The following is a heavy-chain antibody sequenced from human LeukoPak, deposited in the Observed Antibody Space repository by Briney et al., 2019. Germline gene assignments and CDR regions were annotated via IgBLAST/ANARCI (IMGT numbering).Heavy chain of an antibody. V-gene: IGHV3-64*01. D-gene: IGHD3-10*01. CDR2: ISSNGGST. CDR3: ARGVWFGELLSALDY. CDR1: GFTFSSYA. J-gene: IGHJ4*02. Sequence: GGSLRLSCAASGFTFSSYAMHWVRQAPGKGLEYVSAISSNGGSTYYANSVKGRFTISRDNSKNTLYLQMGSLRAEDMAVYYCARGVWFGELLSALDYWGQGTLVTVSS.